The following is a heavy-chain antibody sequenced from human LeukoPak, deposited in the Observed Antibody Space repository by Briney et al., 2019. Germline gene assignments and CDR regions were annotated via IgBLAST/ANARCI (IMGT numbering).Heavy chain of an antibody. Sequence: ETLSLTCTVSGGSISTSNYCWGWIRQPPGKGLEWVSGINWNGGSTGYADSVKGRFTISRDNAKNSLYLQMNSLRAEDTALYYCARGGITIFGVVQFDYWGQGTLVTVSS. CDR1: GGSISTSNYC. CDR3: ARGGITIFGVVQFDY. V-gene: IGHV3-20*04. J-gene: IGHJ4*02. D-gene: IGHD3-3*01. CDR2: INWNGGST.